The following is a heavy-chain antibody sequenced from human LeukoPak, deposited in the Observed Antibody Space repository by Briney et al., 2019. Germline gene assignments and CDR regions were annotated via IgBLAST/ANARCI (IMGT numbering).Heavy chain of an antibody. Sequence: GGSLRLSCAASGFTFSSYAMSWVRQAPGKGLGWVAVISYDGSNKYYADSVEGRFTISRDNSKNTLYLQMNSLRAEDTAVYYCARSRLPGIAVAGSGYWGQGTLVTVSS. CDR1: GFTFSSYA. V-gene: IGHV3-30*04. CDR2: ISYDGSNK. J-gene: IGHJ4*02. D-gene: IGHD6-19*01. CDR3: ARSRLPGIAVAGSGY.